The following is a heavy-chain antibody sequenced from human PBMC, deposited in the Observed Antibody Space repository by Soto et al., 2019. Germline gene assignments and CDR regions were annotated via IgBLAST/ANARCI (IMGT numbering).Heavy chain of an antibody. Sequence: EVQLLESGGGLVEPGGSLRLSCAGSGFIFNTYAMSWVRQAPGKGLEWVSGTSGGGLAHYADSVRGRFTISRDNSKNTLYLQMNSLRTEDTAIYYCARREGYYFDHWGQGTLVTVSS. V-gene: IGHV3-23*01. CDR3: ARREGYYFDH. D-gene: IGHD1-26*01. CDR2: TSGGGLA. CDR1: GFIFNTYA. J-gene: IGHJ4*02.